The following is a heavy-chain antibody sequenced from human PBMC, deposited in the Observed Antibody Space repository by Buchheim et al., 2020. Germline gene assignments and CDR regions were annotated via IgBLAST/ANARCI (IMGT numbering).Heavy chain of an antibody. CDR2: IYYSGST. J-gene: IGHJ6*02. CDR1: GGSISSYY. Sequence: QVQLQESGPGLVKPSETLSLTCTVSGGSISSYYWSWIRQPPGKGLEWIGYIYYSGSTNYNPSLKSRVTISVDTSKNQFSLKLSSVTAADTAVYYCARDQGSSVLSPDVWGQGTT. D-gene: IGHD6-6*01. V-gene: IGHV4-59*01. CDR3: ARDQGSSVLSPDV.